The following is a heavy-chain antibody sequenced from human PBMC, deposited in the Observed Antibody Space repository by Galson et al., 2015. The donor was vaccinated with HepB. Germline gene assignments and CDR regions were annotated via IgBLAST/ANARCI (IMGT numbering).Heavy chain of an antibody. CDR3: AAHLDENHSPS. D-gene: IGHD1-14*01. CDR1: GLTFKAYG. J-gene: IGHJ4*01. CDR2: IWADGSRR. Sequence: SLRLSCAASGLTFKAYGMHWVRQALGKGLEWVAIIWADGSRRYYADSVKGRFTISRDDSKNTLYLQMDSLRAEDTAVYFCAAHLDENHSPSRGQGTPVPVSS. V-gene: IGHV3-33*01.